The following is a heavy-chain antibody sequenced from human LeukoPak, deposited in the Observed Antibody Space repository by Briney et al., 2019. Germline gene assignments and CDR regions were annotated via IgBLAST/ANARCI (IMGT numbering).Heavy chain of an antibody. J-gene: IGHJ4*02. CDR1: GFTFSSYS. V-gene: IGHV3-21*01. CDR2: ISSSSSSYI. Sequence: GGSLRLSCAASGFTFSSYSMNWVRQAPGKGLEWVSSISSSSSSYIYYADSVKGRFTISRDNAKNSLYLQMNSLRAEDTAVYYCARDRSHSSGLPFDYWGQGTLVTVSS. D-gene: IGHD6-19*01. CDR3: ARDRSHSSGLPFDY.